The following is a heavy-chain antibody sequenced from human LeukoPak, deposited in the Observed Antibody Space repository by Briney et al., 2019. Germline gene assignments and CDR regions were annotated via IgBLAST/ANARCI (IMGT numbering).Heavy chain of an antibody. CDR3: ARAVVYYDSGYKGFDP. CDR2: IYYSGST. V-gene: IGHV4-39*07. CDR1: GGSISSSSYY. Sequence: PSETLSLTCTVSGGSISSSSYYWGWIRQPPGKGLEWIGSIYYSGSTYYNPSLKSRVTISVDTSKNQFSLKLSSVTAADTAVYYCARAVVYYDSGYKGFDPWGQGTLVTVSS. J-gene: IGHJ5*02. D-gene: IGHD3-22*01.